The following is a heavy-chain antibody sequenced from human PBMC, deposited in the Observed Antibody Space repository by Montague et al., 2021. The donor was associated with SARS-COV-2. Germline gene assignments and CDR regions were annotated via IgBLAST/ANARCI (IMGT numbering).Heavy chain of an antibody. D-gene: IGHD2-2*01. CDR1: GGSVSSGSYY. V-gene: IGHV4-61*01. CDR2: IYYSGST. CDR3: APGYDCSSTSCSSRYYYMDV. Sequence: SETLSLTCTVSGGSVSSGSYYWSWIRQPPGKGLEWIGYIYYSGSTNHNPSLKIPVTISVDTSKNQFSLELISVTAADTAVYSRAPGYDCSSTSCSSRYYYMDVWGKGTTVTVAS. J-gene: IGHJ6*03.